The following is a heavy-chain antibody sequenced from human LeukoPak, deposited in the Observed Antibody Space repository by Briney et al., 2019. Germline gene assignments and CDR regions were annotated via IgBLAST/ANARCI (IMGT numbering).Heavy chain of an antibody. CDR2: IKQDGSEK. V-gene: IGHV3-7*01. CDR1: GFTFSSYW. CDR3: ARDQFHSGGSDYFDY. Sequence: PGGSLRLSCAASGFTFSSYWMSWVRQAPGKGLEWVANIKQDGSEKYYVDSVKGRFTISRDNAKNSLYLQMNSLRAEDTAVYYCARDQFHSGGSDYFDYWGQGTLVTVSS. D-gene: IGHD1-26*01. J-gene: IGHJ4*02.